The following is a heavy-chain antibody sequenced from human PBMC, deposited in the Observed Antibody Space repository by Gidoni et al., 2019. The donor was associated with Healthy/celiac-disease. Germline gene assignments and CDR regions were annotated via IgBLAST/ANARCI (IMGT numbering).Heavy chain of an antibody. D-gene: IGHD6-6*01. CDR3: ARWGSSSGVFSYYFDY. CDR1: GGSSSGYY. J-gene: IGHJ4*02. V-gene: IGHV4-34*01. Sequence: QVQLQQWGAGLLKPSETLSPTCAVYGGSSSGYYWSWIRQPPGKGLEWIGEINHSGSTNYNPSLKSLVTISVDTSKHQFSLKLSSLTAADTAVYYCARWGSSSGVFSYYFDYWGQGTLVTVSS. CDR2: INHSGST.